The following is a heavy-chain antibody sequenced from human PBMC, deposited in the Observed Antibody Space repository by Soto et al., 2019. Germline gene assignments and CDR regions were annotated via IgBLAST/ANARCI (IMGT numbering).Heavy chain of an antibody. CDR2: FDPEDGET. D-gene: IGHD6-19*01. J-gene: IGHJ6*02. V-gene: IGHV1-24*01. CDR1: GYTLTELS. Sequence: QVQLVQSGAEVKKPGASVKVSCKVSGYTLTELSMHWVRQAPGKGLEWMGGFDPEDGETSYAQKFQGRVTMTEDTSTDTAYMELSSLRSEDTAVYYCATRDSSGWYGNYYYGMDVWGQGTTVTVSS. CDR3: ATRDSSGWYGNYYYGMDV.